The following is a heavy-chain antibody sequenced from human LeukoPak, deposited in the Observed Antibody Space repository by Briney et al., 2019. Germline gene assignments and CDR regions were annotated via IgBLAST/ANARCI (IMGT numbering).Heavy chain of an antibody. CDR3: ARRGYSYGYYFDY. V-gene: IGHV1-46*01. CDR1: GYTFTSYG. D-gene: IGHD5-18*01. J-gene: IGHJ4*02. CDR2: INPSGGST. Sequence: ASVKVSCTASGYTFTSYGISWVRQAPGQGLEWMGIINPSGGSTSYAQKFQGRVTMTRDTSTSTVYMELSSLRSEDTAVYYCARRGYSYGYYFDYWGQGTLVTVSS.